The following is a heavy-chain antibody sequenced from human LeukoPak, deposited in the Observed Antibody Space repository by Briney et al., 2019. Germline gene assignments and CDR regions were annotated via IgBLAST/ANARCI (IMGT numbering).Heavy chain of an antibody. J-gene: IGHJ4*02. CDR2: ISYDGSNK. CDR1: GFTFSSYA. D-gene: IGHD3-16*01. Sequence: GGSLRLSCAASGFTFSSYAMHWVRQAPGKGPEWVAVISYDGSNKYYADSVKGRFTISRDNSKNTLYLQMNSLRAEDTAVYYCARDKILTRRVLGGIDYWGQGTLVTVSS. CDR3: ARDKILTRRVLGGIDY. V-gene: IGHV3-30-3*01.